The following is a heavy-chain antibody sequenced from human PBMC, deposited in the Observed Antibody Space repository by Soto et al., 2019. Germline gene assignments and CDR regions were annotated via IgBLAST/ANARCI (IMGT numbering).Heavy chain of an antibody. J-gene: IGHJ4*02. D-gene: IGHD3-22*01. CDR3: ARFFGDDSSASFDY. CDR1: GFTFSNYG. Sequence: GGSLRLSCAASGFTFSNYGMHWVRQAPGKGLEWVAVIWYDGSKKYYVDSVKGRFIISRDNSKSTLYLQMNSLRAEDTAVYYCARFFGDDSSASFDYWGQGTLVTVSS. CDR2: IWYDGSKK. V-gene: IGHV3-33*01.